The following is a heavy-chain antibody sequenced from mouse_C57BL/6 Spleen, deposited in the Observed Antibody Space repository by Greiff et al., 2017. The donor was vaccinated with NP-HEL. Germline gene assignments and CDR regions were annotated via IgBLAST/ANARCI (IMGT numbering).Heavy chain of an antibody. CDR3: ARGFPRGNAMDY. CDR1: GYAFSSSW. CDR2: IYPGDGDT. J-gene: IGHJ4*01. V-gene: IGHV1-82*01. Sequence: VQLQQSGPELVKPGASVKISCKASGYAFSSSWLNWVKQRPGKGLEWIGRIYPGDGDTNYNGKFKGKATLTADKSSSTAYMQLSSLTSEDSAVYFCARGFPRGNAMDYWGQGTSVTVSS.